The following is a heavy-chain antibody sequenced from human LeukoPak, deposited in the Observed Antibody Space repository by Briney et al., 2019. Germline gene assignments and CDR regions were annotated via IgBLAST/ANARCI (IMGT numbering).Heavy chain of an antibody. V-gene: IGHV5-51*01. CDR2: IYPGDSDT. CDR1: EYSFTNYW. D-gene: IGHD1-26*01. CDR3: ATYAGSYSKYFQH. Sequence: GESLKISCKGSEYSFTNYWIGWVRQMPGKGLEWMGIIYPGDSDTRYSPSFQGQVAISADKSISTAYLQWSSLKASDTAMYFCATYAGSYSKYFQHWGQGTLVTVSS. J-gene: IGHJ1*01.